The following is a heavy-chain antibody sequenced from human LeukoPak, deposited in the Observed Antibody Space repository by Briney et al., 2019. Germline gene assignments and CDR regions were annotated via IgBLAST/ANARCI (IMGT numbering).Heavy chain of an antibody. CDR3: ARGRSSWYYFDY. D-gene: IGHD6-13*01. Sequence: GGSLRLSCAASGFTFSSYAMSWVRQAPGKGLEWVANIKQDGSEKYYVDSVKGRFTISRDNAKNSLYLQMNSLRAEDTAVYYCARGRSSWYYFDYWGQGTLVTVSS. J-gene: IGHJ4*02. CDR2: IKQDGSEK. CDR1: GFTFSSYA. V-gene: IGHV3-7*04.